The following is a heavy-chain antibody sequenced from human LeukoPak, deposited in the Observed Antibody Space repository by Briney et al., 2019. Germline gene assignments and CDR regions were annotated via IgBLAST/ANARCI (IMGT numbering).Heavy chain of an antibody. CDR1: GGSFSGYY. V-gene: IGHV4-34*01. CDR2: INDSGST. CDR3: ARHEEYGDFYDY. Sequence: PSETLSLTCAVYGGSFSGYYWSWIRQPPGKGLEWIGEINDSGSTNYNPSLKSRVTISVDTSKNQFSLKLSSVTAADTAVYYCARHEEYGDFYDYWGQGTLVTVSS. D-gene: IGHD4-17*01. J-gene: IGHJ4*02.